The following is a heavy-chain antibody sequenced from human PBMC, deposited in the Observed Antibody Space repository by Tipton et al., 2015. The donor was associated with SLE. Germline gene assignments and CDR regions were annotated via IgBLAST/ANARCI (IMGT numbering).Heavy chain of an antibody. J-gene: IGHJ6*03. D-gene: IGHD1-26*01. CDR2: IYYSGST. V-gene: IGHV4-59*01. CDR3: ARGGLGVSYYYYMDV. Sequence: GLVKPSETLYLTCTVSGGSLSSYYWSWIRQPPGKGLEWIGYIYYSGSTNYNPSLKSRVTISVDTSKNQFSLKLSSVTAADTAVYYCARGGLGVSYYYYMDVWGKGTTVTVSS. CDR1: GGSLSSYY.